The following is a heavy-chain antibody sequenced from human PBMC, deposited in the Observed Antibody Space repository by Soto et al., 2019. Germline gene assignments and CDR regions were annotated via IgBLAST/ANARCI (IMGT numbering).Heavy chain of an antibody. V-gene: IGHV1-3*01. D-gene: IGHD6-13*01. Sequence: ASSNVARKPSVYAFHNYALHWVRQASGQRLEWLGWINPANGYTKYSQNLQDRLTISTETDASTVYMELSSLRSEDTAVYYCGRDNRGYTTTWTPAHWGQGTLGTVSS. J-gene: IGHJ1*01. CDR3: GRDNRGYTTTWTPAH. CDR2: INPANGYT. CDR1: VYAFHNYA.